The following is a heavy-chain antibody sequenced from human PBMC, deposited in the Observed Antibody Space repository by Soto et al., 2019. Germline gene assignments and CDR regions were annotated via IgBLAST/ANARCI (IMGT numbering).Heavy chain of an antibody. CDR2: ISGSGGST. D-gene: IGHD3-16*01. CDR3: TTGDKDYFDY. J-gene: IGHJ4*02. Sequence: EVQLLESGGGLVQPGGSLRLSCAASGFTFSSYAMSWVRQAPGKGLEWVSAISGSGGSTYYADSVKGRFTISRDNSMNTLYLQMNSLRAEDTAVYYCTTGDKDYFDYWGQGTLVTVSS. V-gene: IGHV3-23*01. CDR1: GFTFSSYA.